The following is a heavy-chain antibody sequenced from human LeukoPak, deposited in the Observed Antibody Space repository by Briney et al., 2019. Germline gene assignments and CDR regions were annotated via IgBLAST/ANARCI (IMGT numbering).Heavy chain of an antibody. CDR2: ISTSSSYI. CDR1: GFTFSSYE. V-gene: IGHV3-21*01. J-gene: IGHJ4*02. Sequence: GGSLRLSCAASGFTFSSYEMNWVRQAPGKGLEWVSSISTSSSYIYYADSVKGRFTSSRDNAKNSLYLQMSSLRAEDTAVYYCARESEEAFDYWGQGTLVTVSS. CDR3: ARESEEAFDY.